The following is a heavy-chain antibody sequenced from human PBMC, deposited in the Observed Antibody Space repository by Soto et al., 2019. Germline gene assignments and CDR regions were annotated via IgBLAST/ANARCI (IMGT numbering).Heavy chain of an antibody. CDR3: AKAPFGYEVGY. J-gene: IGHJ4*02. Sequence: PGGSLRLSCAASGFTFTSYAMSWVRQAPGKGLEWVSAISGYGGSTYYADSVKGRFTISRDNSQNTLYLQMHSLRAEDSAVYYCAKAPFGYEVGYWGQGTLVTVSS. CDR1: GFTFTSYA. V-gene: IGHV3-23*01. CDR2: ISGYGGST. D-gene: IGHD3-16*01.